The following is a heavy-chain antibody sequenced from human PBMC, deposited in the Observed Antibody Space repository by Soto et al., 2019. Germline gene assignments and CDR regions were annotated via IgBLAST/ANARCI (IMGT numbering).Heavy chain of an antibody. D-gene: IGHD2-15*01. CDR1: GYTFTSYG. CDR2: ISAYNGNT. J-gene: IGHJ6*02. Sequence: ASVKVSCKASGYTFTSYGISWVRQAPGQGLEWMGWISAYNGNTNYAQKLQGRVTMTTDTSTSTAYMELRSLRSDDTAVYYCAIGVVPPRYYYGMDVWGQGTTVTVSS. V-gene: IGHV1-18*01. CDR3: AIGVVPPRYYYGMDV.